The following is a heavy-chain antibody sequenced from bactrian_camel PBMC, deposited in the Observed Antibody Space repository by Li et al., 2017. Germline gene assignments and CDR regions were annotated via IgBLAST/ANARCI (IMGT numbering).Heavy chain of an antibody. CDR3: ATDPLRRSLGGFGRGLGAWTY. V-gene: IGHV3S26*01. Sequence: HVQLVESGGGSVQAGGSLRLSCAASGYTYSSYCMGWFRQAPGKEREGVAAIESDGTTSYADSVKGRFTISRDNAKNTVYLQMNSLKSEDTALYCCATDPLRRSLGGFGRGLGAWTYWGQGTQVTVS. CDR1: GYTYSSYC. CDR2: IESDGTT. D-gene: IGHD5*01. J-gene: IGHJ4*01.